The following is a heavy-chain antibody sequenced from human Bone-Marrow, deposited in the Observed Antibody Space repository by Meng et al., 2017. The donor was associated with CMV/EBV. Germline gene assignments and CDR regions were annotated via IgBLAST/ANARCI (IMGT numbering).Heavy chain of an antibody. J-gene: IGHJ4*02. Sequence: QGQLVPSGAGGKKPGASVKVSCKASGYTFTSYYMHWVRQAPGQGLEWMGIINPSGGSTSYAQKFQGRVTMTRDTSISTAYMELSRLRSDDTAVYYCARLGWELPYFDYWGQGTLVTVSS. D-gene: IGHD1-26*01. CDR3: ARLGWELPYFDY. CDR1: GYTFTSYY. V-gene: IGHV1-46*01. CDR2: INPSGGST.